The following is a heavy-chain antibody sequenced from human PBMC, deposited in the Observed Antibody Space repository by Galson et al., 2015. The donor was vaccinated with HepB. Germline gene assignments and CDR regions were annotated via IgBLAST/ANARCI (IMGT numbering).Heavy chain of an antibody. CDR3: VKDLGASFYYYGSDV. D-gene: IGHD1-26*01. J-gene: IGHJ6*02. V-gene: IGHV3-9*01. CDR1: GFTFHDYG. Sequence: SLRLSCAASGFTFHDYGMYWVRQAPGKGLEWVSGISWNSENIDYADSVKGRFTISRDNAKNSLYLQMNSLRPDDTAIYYCVKDLGASFYYYGSDVWGQGTTVTVSS. CDR2: ISWNSENI.